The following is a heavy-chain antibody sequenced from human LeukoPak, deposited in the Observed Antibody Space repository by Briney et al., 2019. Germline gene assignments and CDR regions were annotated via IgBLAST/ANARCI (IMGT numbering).Heavy chain of an antibody. Sequence: ASVKVSCKASGYTFTRYYIHWVRQAPAPGHERMGWINPNSGGTNYEQKFQGRVTMTRDTSISTAYMELSRLRSDDTAVYYCARPTGRQQWLVSWGQGTLVTVSS. V-gene: IGHV1-2*02. CDR1: GYTFTRYY. D-gene: IGHD6-19*01. CDR3: ARPTGRQQWLVS. J-gene: IGHJ5*02. CDR2: INPNSGGT.